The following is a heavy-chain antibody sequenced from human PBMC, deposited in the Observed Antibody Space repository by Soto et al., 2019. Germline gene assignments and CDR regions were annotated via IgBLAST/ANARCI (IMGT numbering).Heavy chain of an antibody. CDR3: ARDRCSGCSCYEGNFDY. J-gene: IGHJ4*02. CDR1: GGSISGYY. V-gene: IGHV4-4*07. CDR2: IYSTGST. Sequence: QVKLQESGPGLVKPSETLSLTCTVSGGSISGYYWNWIRQPAGKGLEWIGRIYSTGSTDYNPSLMSRVTMSVDTSKNQFSLKLSSVTAADTAVYFCARDRCSGCSCYEGNFDYWGQGAPVTVS. D-gene: IGHD2-15*01.